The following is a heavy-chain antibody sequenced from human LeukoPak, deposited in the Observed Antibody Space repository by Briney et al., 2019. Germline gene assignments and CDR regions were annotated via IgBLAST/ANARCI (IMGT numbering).Heavy chain of an antibody. D-gene: IGHD4-23*01. CDR3: VTLTTVVNQNAFDV. CDR2: IGISSGNT. V-gene: IGHV3-21*05. Sequence: GGSLRLSCAASGFTFSDYSMNWVRQAPGKGLEWISWIGISSGNTKYADSVKGRFTISRDNAQNTLYLQMNSLRAEDTAVYYCVTLTTVVNQNAFDVWGQGTMVTVSS. J-gene: IGHJ3*01. CDR1: GFTFSDYS.